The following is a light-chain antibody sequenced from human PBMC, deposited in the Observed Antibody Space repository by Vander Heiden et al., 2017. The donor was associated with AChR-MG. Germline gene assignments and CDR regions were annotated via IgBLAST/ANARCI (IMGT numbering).Light chain of an antibody. V-gene: IGKV3-20*01. CDR2: GAS. CDR3: QQYGSSPLT. J-gene: IGKJ1*01. Sequence: IVLTHSPGTLSFSPGERATLSCRASQSVSSSYLAWYQQKPGQAPRLLIYGASSRATGIPDRFSGSGSGTDFTLTISRLEPEDFAVYYCQQYGSSPLTFGQGTKVEIK. CDR1: QSVSSSY.